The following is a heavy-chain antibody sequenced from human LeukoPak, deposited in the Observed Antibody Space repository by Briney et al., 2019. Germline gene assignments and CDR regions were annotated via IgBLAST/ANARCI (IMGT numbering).Heavy chain of an antibody. CDR1: GFRLSNYW. J-gene: IGHJ4*02. V-gene: IGHV3-7*01. CDR2: IKHEGSGP. CDR3: ARAREITVSGTDYFDY. D-gene: IGHD6-19*01. Sequence: PGGSLRLSCAVSGFRLSNYWMTWVRQAPGKGLEWVANIKHEGSGPSYLDSVKGRFTISRDNASNLLSLQMSSLRAEDTAVYYWARAREITVSGTDYFDYWGQGTLVTVSS.